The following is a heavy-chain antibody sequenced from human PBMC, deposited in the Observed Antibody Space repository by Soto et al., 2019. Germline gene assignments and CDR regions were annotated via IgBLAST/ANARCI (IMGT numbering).Heavy chain of an antibody. Sequence: TVAGGNIINYGWSWIRKHPGKGLEWIGYVYYSGSTNYNPSLKSRVTISVDTSKNQFSLKPSSVTAADTAVYYCARGLFLFFWSGCHPSYYHGMDV. CDR1: GGNIINYG. J-gene: IGHJ6*01. D-gene: IGHD3-3*01. CDR2: VYYSGST. V-gene: IGHV4-59*01. CDR3: ARGLFLFFWSGCHPSYYHGMDV.